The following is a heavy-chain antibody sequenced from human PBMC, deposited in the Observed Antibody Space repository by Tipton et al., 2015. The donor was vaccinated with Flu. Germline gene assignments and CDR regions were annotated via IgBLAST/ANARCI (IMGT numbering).Heavy chain of an antibody. D-gene: IGHD2/OR15-2a*01. J-gene: IGHJ6*02. CDR2: IKQDGRES. Sequence: GSLRLSCEASGFTFSSYWMSWVRQAPGKGLQWVANIKQDGRESYYVDSVKGRFTISRDNAKNSLYLQMNSLRAEDTAVYYCARGVNSGLVDVWGQGTTVTVSS. V-gene: IGHV3-7*01. CDR3: ARGVNSGLVDV. CDR1: GFTFSSYW.